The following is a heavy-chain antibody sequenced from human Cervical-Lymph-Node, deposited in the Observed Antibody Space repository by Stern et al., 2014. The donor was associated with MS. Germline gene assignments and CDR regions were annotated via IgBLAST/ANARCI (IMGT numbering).Heavy chain of an antibody. Sequence: VQLVESGAEATKPGSSVKVSCKASGSTFSKLPSSWVRQAPGQGLEWMGGIFPVFGTPTYAQEFRGRVTITADVSTSTVYMELSSLRSDDTAVYYCALSSETSDRWYSLGYDLWGQGTLVTVSS. CDR3: ALSSETSDRWYSLGYDL. CDR2: IFPVFGTP. CDR1: GSTFSKLP. D-gene: IGHD6-13*01. J-gene: IGHJ5*02. V-gene: IGHV1-69*01.